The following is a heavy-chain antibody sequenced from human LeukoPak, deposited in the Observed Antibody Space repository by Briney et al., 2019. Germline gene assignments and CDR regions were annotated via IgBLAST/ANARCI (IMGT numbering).Heavy chain of an antibody. CDR2: ISESGSRT. CDR3: AELGITMIGGV. CDR1: GFTFSNYG. J-gene: IGHJ6*04. D-gene: IGHD3-10*02. Sequence: GGSLRLSCAASGFTFSNYGMSWVRQAPGKGLQWVSAISESGSRTYYAESVKGRFTISRDNSKNTVFLQMNSLRAEDTAVYYCAELGITMIGGVWGKGTTVTISS. V-gene: IGHV3-23*01.